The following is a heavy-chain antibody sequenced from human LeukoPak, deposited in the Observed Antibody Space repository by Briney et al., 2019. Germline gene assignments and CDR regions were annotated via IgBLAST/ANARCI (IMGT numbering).Heavy chain of an antibody. Sequence: GGSLRLSCAASGFTFSNYWMHWVRQTPGGGLVWVARINTDGYTKTYADSVKGRFTISRDNAKNRVYLQMSSLRVEDTAVCYCARGDYGDYFDYWGQGTLVTVSS. CDR2: INTDGYTK. CDR1: GFTFSNYW. CDR3: ARGDYGDYFDY. J-gene: IGHJ4*02. V-gene: IGHV3-74*01. D-gene: IGHD4-17*01.